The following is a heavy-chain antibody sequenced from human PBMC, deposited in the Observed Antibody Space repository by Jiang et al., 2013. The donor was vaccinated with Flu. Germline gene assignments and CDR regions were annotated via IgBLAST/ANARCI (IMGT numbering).Heavy chain of an antibody. D-gene: IGHD5-24*01. Sequence: SAYSWGWIRQPPGKGLEWIANLYYAGTTYYNPSLKSRVTISVDTSKTQFSLNLTSVTAADTAVYYCSRADDYIPFDYWGQGTLVTVSS. CDR1: SAYS. CDR2: LYYAGTT. V-gene: IGHV4-39*01. J-gene: IGHJ4*02. CDR3: SRADDYIPFDY.